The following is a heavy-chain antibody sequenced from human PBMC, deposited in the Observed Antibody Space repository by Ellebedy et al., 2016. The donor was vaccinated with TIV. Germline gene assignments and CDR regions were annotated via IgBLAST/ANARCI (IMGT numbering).Heavy chain of an antibody. D-gene: IGHD6-19*01. Sequence: MPSETLSLTCTVSGGSISSYYWSWIRQPPGKGLEWIGYIYYSGSTNYNPSLKSRVTISVDMSKNQFSLKLTSVTAADTAVYYCARYPGVAAHYFDYWGQGTLVTVSS. CDR3: ARYPGVAAHYFDY. J-gene: IGHJ4*02. V-gene: IGHV4-59*08. CDR2: IYYSGST. CDR1: GGSISSYY.